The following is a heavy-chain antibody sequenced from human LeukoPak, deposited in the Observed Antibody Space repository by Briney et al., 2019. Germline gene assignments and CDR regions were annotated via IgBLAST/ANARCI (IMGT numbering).Heavy chain of an antibody. D-gene: IGHD3-22*01. Sequence: ASVKVSCKASGYIFSDYYMHWVRQAPGQGLEWMGWIKPNSGGTNYAQKFQGRVTMTRDTSISTAYMELSRLRSDDTAVYYCAREPADSSGYYYVSDYFDYWGQGTLVTVSS. CDR1: GYIFSDYY. CDR2: IKPNSGGT. V-gene: IGHV1-2*02. CDR3: AREPADSSGYYYVSDYFDY. J-gene: IGHJ4*02.